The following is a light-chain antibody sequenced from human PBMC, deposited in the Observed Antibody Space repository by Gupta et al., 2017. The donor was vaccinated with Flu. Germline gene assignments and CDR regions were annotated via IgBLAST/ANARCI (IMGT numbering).Light chain of an antibody. Sequence: LTPRQPSSIACDTSTCRLHHSVSTYLYWYLQKPGQPPQLLIYDASSRYSGVPDRFSGSGSGTDFTLTISRLQAEDFGVYYCRQSHNFPLTFGQGTKLEIK. CDR1: TCRLHHSVSTY. CDR3: RQSHNFPLT. J-gene: IGKJ2*01. V-gene: IGKV2D-29*01. CDR2: DAS.